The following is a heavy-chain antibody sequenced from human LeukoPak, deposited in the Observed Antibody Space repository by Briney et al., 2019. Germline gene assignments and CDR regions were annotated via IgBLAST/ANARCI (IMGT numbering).Heavy chain of an antibody. Sequence: ASVKVSCKASGYTFTSYAMNWVRQAPGQGLEWMGWMNPNSGNTVYAQKFQGRVTMTRNTSISTAYMELRSLRSEDTAVYYCARGSDYYDSSGYYSLLDYWGQGTLVTVSS. J-gene: IGHJ4*02. CDR1: GYTFTSYA. V-gene: IGHV1-8*02. D-gene: IGHD3-22*01. CDR3: ARGSDYYDSSGYYSLLDY. CDR2: MNPNSGNT.